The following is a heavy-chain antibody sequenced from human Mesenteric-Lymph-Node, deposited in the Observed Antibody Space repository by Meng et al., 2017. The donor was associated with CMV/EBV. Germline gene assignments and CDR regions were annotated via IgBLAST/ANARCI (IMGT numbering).Heavy chain of an antibody. J-gene: IGHJ4*02. CDR1: DGSFSNYY. Sequence: SETLSLTCAVYDGSFSNYYWSWIRQPPGKGLEWIGEINHSGSTSYNPSLKSRVTISVDTSKNQFSLRLSSVTAADTAVYYCARQRSTTWYSSPYFDYWGQGVLVTVSS. CDR3: ARQRSTTWYSSPYFDY. CDR2: INHSGST. D-gene: IGHD6-13*01. V-gene: IGHV4-34*01.